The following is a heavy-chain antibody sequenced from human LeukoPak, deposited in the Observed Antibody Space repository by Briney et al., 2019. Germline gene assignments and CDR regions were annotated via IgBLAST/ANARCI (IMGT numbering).Heavy chain of an antibody. Sequence: SETLSLTCTVSGGSIGSTTYYWGWIRQPPGKGLEWIGTIYYSGGTYYNPSLKSRVTISVDTSKNQFSLRLSSVPAADTAVYYCARAAPEVGDYWGQGTLVTVSS. V-gene: IGHV4-39*01. CDR3: ARAAPEVGDY. CDR2: IYYSGGT. J-gene: IGHJ4*02. CDR1: GGSIGSTTYY. D-gene: IGHD1-14*01.